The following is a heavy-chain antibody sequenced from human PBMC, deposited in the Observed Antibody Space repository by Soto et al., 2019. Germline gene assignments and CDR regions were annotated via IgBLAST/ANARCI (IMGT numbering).Heavy chain of an antibody. CDR3: ATWHEREHAFNV. V-gene: IGHV3-53*01. CDR1: GLTISGKTY. J-gene: IGHJ3*01. CDR2: LYDVDGS. D-gene: IGHD1-1*01. Sequence: DVQLVESGGGLIQPGESLRLSCAAFGLTISGKTYVAWVRQAPGKGLEWVSALYDVDGSFYADSVTGRFTTSSDSSKTTVYLQMNDLRPDDTAVYYCATWHEREHAFNVWGQGTTVTISS.